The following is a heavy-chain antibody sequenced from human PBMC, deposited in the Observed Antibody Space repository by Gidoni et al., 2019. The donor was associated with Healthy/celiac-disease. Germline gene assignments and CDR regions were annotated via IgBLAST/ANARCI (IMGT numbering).Heavy chain of an antibody. CDR2: IYSGGST. D-gene: IGHD3-10*01. J-gene: IGHJ4*02. Sequence: EVQLVESGGGLVQPGGSLRLSCAASGFTVSSNYMSWVRQAPGKGLEWVSVIYSGGSTYYADSVKGRFTISRDNSKNTLYLQMNSLRAEDTAVYYCARGVTMVRGVQDDYWGQGTLVTVSS. CDR3: ARGVTMVRGVQDDY. V-gene: IGHV3-66*01. CDR1: GFTVSSNY.